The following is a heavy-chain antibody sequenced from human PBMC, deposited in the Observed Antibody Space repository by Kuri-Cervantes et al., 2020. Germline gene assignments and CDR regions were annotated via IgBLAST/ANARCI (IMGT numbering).Heavy chain of an antibody. CDR3: ARQRGSPSFDY. CDR2: IYYSGST. J-gene: IGHJ4*02. CDR1: GGSISSGDYY. Sequence: ESLKISCTVSGGSISSGDYYWSWIRQPPGKGLEWIGSIYYSGSTYYNPSLKSRVTISVDTSKNQFSLKLSSVTAADTAVYYCARQRGSPSFDYWGQGTLVTVSS. V-gene: IGHV4-39*01. D-gene: IGHD6-13*01.